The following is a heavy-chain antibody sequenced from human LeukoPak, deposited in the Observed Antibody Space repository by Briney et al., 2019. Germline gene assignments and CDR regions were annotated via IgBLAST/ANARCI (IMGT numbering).Heavy chain of an antibody. D-gene: IGHD2-2*01. J-gene: IGHJ6*03. CDR1: GGSFSGYY. CDR3: ARHVRVPAAMRGYYYYYMDV. V-gene: IGHV4-34*01. CDR2: INHSGIT. Sequence: SETLSLTCAVYGGSFSGYYWSWIRQPPGKGLEWIGEINHSGITNYNPSLKSRVTISVDTSKNQFSLKLSSVTAADTAVYYCARHVRVPAAMRGYYYYYMDVWGKGTTVTISS.